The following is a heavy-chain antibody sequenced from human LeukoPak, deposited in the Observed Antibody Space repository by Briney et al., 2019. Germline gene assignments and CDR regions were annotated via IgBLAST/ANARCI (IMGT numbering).Heavy chain of an antibody. CDR2: INPSGGST. J-gene: IGHJ4*02. Sequence: ASVKVSCKASGYTFTSYYMLWVRQAPGQGLKGMGIINPSGGSTSYAQKFQGRVTMTRDTSTSTVYMELSSLRSEDTAVYYCAREGGGYDPIIDYWGQGTLVTVSS. V-gene: IGHV1-46*01. D-gene: IGHD5-12*01. CDR1: GYTFTSYY. CDR3: AREGGGYDPIIDY.